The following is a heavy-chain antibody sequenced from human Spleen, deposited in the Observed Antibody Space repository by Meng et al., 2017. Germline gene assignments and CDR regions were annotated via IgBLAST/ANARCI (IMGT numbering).Heavy chain of an antibody. CDR2: INHSGST. V-gene: IGHV4-34*01. J-gene: IGHJ3*02. D-gene: IGHD6-13*01. CDR3: ARQNSSWYADAFDI. Sequence: QVQLQHWGAGRLNPSGTLSLTCVVSGGSFSDYYWSWIRQPPGKGLDWIGEINHSGSTNYNPSLESRATISVDTSQNNLSLKLSSVTAADTAVYYCARQNSSWYADAFDIWGQGTMVTVSS. CDR1: GGSFSDYY.